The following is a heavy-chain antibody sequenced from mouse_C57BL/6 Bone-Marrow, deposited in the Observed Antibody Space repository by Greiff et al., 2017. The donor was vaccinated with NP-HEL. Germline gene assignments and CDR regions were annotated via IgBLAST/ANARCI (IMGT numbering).Heavy chain of an antibody. D-gene: IGHD3-3*01. CDR3: AREEGDHFDY. Sequence: QVQLQQPGAELVRPGTSVKLSCKASGYTFTSYWMHRVKQRPGQGLEWIGVIDPSDSYTNYNQKFKGKATLTVDTSSSTAYMQLSSLTSEDSAVYYCAREEGDHFDYWGQGTTLTVSS. CDR1: GYTFTSYW. J-gene: IGHJ2*01. V-gene: IGHV1-59*01. CDR2: IDPSDSYT.